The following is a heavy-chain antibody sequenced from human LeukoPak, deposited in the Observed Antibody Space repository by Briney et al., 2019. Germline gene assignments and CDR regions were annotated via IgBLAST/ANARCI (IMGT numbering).Heavy chain of an antibody. V-gene: IGHV1-3*01. D-gene: IGHD2-2*01. J-gene: IGHJ4*02. CDR2: INAGNGNT. Sequence: GESLKISCQGSGYSFTSYWIAWVRQAPGQRLEWMGWINAGNGNTKYSQKFQGRVTITRDTSASTAYMELSSLRSEDTAVYYCARRGSYCSSTSCYATLDYWGQGTLVTVSS. CDR3: ARRGSYCSSTSCYATLDY. CDR1: GYSFTSYW.